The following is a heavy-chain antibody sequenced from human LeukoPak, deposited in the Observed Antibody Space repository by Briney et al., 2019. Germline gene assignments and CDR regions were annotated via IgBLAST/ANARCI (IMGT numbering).Heavy chain of an antibody. D-gene: IGHD3-9*01. CDR1: SR. J-gene: IGHJ5*01. V-gene: IGHV1-18*01. CDR2: IGTCEGDT. Sequence: GASVKVSCKASSRISWVRQAPGQGREGMAWIGTCEGDTYYAQKFQGRATVTTDRSTSTAYMELRTLRSDDTAVYYCARELWNFDDSDGYNKDFDSWGQGTLITVSS. CDR3: ARELWNFDDSDGYNKDFDS.